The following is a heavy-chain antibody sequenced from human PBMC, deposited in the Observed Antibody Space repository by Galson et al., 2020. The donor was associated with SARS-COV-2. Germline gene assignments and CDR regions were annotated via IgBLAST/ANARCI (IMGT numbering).Heavy chain of an antibody. CDR1: GGSFSGYY. V-gene: IGHV4-34*01. CDR2: INHSGST. CDR3: AGVAYYYDSSGYPQITYGMDV. D-gene: IGHD3-22*01. Sequence: SETLSLTCAVYGGSFSGYYWSWIRQPPGKGLEWIGEINHSGSTNSNPSLKSRDTISVDTATNQFSLKLSSVTAADTAVYYCAGVAYYYDSSGYPQITYGMDVWGQGTTVTVSS. J-gene: IGHJ6*02.